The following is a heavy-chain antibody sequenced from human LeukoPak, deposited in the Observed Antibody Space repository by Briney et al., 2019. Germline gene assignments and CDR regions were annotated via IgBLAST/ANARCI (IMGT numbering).Heavy chain of an antibody. J-gene: IGHJ4*02. Sequence: GGSLRLSCAASGFTFSSYAMTWVRQAPGKGLEWVSAISGSGGSTYYADSVKGRFTISRDNPKNTVFLQMSSLRVEDTAVYYCARQVGPDYWGQGTLATVSS. V-gene: IGHV3-23*01. CDR2: ISGSGGST. CDR3: ARQVGPDY. CDR1: GFTFSSYA. D-gene: IGHD3-10*01.